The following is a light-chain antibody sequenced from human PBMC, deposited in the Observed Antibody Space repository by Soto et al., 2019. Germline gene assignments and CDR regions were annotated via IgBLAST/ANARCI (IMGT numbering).Light chain of an antibody. V-gene: IGKV3-11*01. J-gene: IGKJ5*01. CDR2: EAP. Sequence: EVVLTQSPATLSVSPGERARLSCRASQSVSSNLALYQQKPGQAPSLPIYEAPNRATGIPARFSGSGSGTDFTLTISSLEPEDFAVYYCQQRSNWPPRITFGQGTRLEI. CDR1: QSVSSN. CDR3: QQRSNWPPRIT.